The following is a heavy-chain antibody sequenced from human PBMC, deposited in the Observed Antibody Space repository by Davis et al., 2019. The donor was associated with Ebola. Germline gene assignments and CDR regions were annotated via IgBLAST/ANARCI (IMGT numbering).Heavy chain of an antibody. V-gene: IGHV3-7*01. CDR1: GFTFSNYW. D-gene: IGHD1/OR15-1a*01. Sequence: GESLKISCAASGFTFSNYWMSWVRQAPGKGLEWVANIKQDGSEKYYVDSVKGRFSISRDNARNSLYLQMNSLRAEDTAVYYCARRYLEHDAFDIWGQGTMVTVSS. J-gene: IGHJ3*02. CDR3: ARRYLEHDAFDI. CDR2: IKQDGSEK.